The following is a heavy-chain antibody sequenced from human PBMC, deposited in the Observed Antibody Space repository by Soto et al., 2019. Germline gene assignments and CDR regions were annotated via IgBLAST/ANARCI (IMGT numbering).Heavy chain of an antibody. CDR2: IYYSGST. J-gene: IGHJ5*02. CDR3: AREGVIAVAGTGNWFDP. V-gene: IGHV4-59*01. D-gene: IGHD6-19*01. CDR1: GVSIISYY. Sequence: PSETLSLTCPVSGVSIISYYWSWIRQPTGKGLEWIGYIYYSGSTNYNPSLKSRVTISVDTSKNQFSLKLSSVTAADTAVYYCAREGVIAVAGTGNWFDPWGQGTLVTVSS.